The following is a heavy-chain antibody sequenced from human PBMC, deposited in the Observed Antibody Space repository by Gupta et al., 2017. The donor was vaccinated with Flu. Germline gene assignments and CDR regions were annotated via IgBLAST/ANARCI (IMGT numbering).Heavy chain of an antibody. CDR1: GFSFSNYG. CDR2: ISHDGSNK. CDR3: AKHWKWNRNNYGMNV. V-gene: IGHV3-30*18. D-gene: IGHD1-1*01. J-gene: IGHJ6*02. Sequence: QEQVVESGGGVVQPGGSLRLSCAGSGFSFSNYGIHWVRQAPGKGLEWVAVISHDGSNKYSADSVKGRFTISRDNSKNTLYLQMNSLTIEDTAVYYCAKHWKWNRNNYGMNVWGPGTTVTVSS.